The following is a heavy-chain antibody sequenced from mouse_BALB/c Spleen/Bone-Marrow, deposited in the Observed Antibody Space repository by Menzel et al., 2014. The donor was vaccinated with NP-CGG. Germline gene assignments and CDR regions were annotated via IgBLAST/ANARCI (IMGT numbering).Heavy chain of an antibody. CDR3: ARDHVVGY. CDR1: GFTFSTYG. Sequence: EVMLVESGGGLVQPGGSLKLSCAASGFTFSTYGMSWVRQTPDKRLELVASTNNNGGSTYYPDSVKGRFTISRDNAKNTLYLQMSSLKSEDTAMYYCARDHVVGYWGQGTLVTVSA. V-gene: IGHV5-6-3*01. J-gene: IGHJ3*01. CDR2: TNNNGGST.